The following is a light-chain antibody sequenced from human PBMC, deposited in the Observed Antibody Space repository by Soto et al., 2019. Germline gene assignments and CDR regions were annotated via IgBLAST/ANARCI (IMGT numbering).Light chain of an antibody. CDR1: SSDVGSYNL. Sequence: QSALTQPASVSGSPGQSITISCTGTSSDVGSYNLVSWYQQHPGKAPKLMIYEGSKRPLGVFNRFSGSKSGNTASLTISGLQAGDEADYYCCSYAGSSTFAYVFGTGTNLTVL. CDR2: EGS. V-gene: IGLV2-23*03. CDR3: CSYAGSSTFAYV. J-gene: IGLJ1*01.